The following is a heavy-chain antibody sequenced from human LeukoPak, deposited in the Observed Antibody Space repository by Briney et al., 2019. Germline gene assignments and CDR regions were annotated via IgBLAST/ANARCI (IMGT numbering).Heavy chain of an antibody. J-gene: IGHJ3*01. CDR1: GFSFSHYG. V-gene: IGHV3-30*02. CDR2: IQYDGIKK. Sequence: GGSLRLSCATSGFSFSHYGMHWVRQAPGKGLEWMAFIQYDGIKKYYVDSVKGRFTVSRDDSQKTLYLQMNSLRPEDTAVYYCCKEQLNMINVAITDDAFDVWGQGTVVTVSS. D-gene: IGHD3-22*01. CDR3: CKEQLNMINVAITDDAFDV.